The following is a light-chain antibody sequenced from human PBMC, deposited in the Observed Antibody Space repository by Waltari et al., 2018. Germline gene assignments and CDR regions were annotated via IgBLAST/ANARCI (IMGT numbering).Light chain of an antibody. CDR1: SSNIGSNA. V-gene: IGLV1-44*01. J-gene: IGLJ2*01. Sequence: QSVLTQPPSASETPGQRVTISCSGSSSNIGSNAVNWYQQFPGTAPNLFIYNNNQRPSGVPDRFSGSKSGTSASLAISGLQSEDEADYYCAAWDDSLNGLVFGGGTKLTVL. CDR2: NNN. CDR3: AAWDDSLNGLV.